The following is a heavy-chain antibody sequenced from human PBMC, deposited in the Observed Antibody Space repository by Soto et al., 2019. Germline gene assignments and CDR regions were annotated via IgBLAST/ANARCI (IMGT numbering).Heavy chain of an antibody. CDR2: INPNSGGT. Sequence: ASVKVSCKASGCTFTGYYMHWVRQSPGQGLEWMGWINPNSGGTNYAQKFQGRVTMTRDTYISTAYMELSRLRSDDTAVYYCASPLAIAGANIYRFEYWRQGTLDTLS. CDR1: GCTFTGYY. J-gene: IGHJ4*02. D-gene: IGHD1-26*01. CDR3: ASPLAIAGANIYRFEY. V-gene: IGHV1-2*02.